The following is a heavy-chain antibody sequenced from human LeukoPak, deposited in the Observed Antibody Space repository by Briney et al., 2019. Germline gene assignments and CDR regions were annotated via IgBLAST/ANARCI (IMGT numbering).Heavy chain of an antibody. CDR2: INTGNGNT. D-gene: IGHD5-12*01. V-gene: IGHV1-3*04. CDR3: AKSGYSGYDPDVGY. Sequence: GASVKVSCKASGYSFTTYAIHWVRQAPGQRLEWMGWINTGNGNTKYSQKFEGRVTFTRDTSASTAYMELSSLTSEDTAVYYCAKSGYSGYDPDVGYWGQGTLVSVSS. J-gene: IGHJ4*02. CDR1: GYSFTTYA.